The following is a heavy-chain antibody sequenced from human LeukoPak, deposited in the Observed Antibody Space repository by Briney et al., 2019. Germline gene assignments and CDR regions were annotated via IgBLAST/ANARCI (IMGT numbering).Heavy chain of an antibody. CDR1: GFTFRTYG. J-gene: IGHJ4*02. Sequence: GGSLRLSCEASGFTFRTYGMHWVRQAPGKGLEWVAFIRYDGSNKYHADSVKGRFTISRDNSKNTLDLQMNSLRAEDTAVYYCAKDRVYSSSWYCFDYWGQGTLVTVSS. D-gene: IGHD6-13*01. CDR3: AKDRVYSSSWYCFDY. V-gene: IGHV3-30*02. CDR2: IRYDGSNK.